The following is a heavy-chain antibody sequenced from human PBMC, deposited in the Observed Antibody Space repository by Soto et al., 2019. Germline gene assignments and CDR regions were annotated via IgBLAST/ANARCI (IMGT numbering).Heavy chain of an antibody. D-gene: IGHD5-12*01. CDR2: ISYDGSNK. V-gene: IGHV3-30*18. Sequence: QVQLVESGGGVVQPGRSLRLSCAASGFTFSSYGMHWVRQAPGKGLEWVAVISYDGSNKYYADSVKGRFTISRDNSKNALYLQINSLRAEDTAVYYCAKDKDGYNSPGIGYWGQGTLVTVSS. CDR1: GFTFSSYG. CDR3: AKDKDGYNSPGIGY. J-gene: IGHJ4*02.